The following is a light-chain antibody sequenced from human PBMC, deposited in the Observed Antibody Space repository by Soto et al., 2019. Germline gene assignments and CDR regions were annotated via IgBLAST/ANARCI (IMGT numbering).Light chain of an antibody. V-gene: IGLV4-69*01. CDR3: QTWGTDIVV. CDR2: LNSDGSH. CDR1: SGYTNNA. J-gene: IGLJ2*01. Sequence: QTVVTQSPSASASLGASVMLTCSLNSGYTNNAIAWHQQQPKKGPRWLMKLNSDGSHRKGDGIPDRFSGSSSGAERYLTISSLESEDEGDYYCQTWGTDIVVFGGGTKLTVL.